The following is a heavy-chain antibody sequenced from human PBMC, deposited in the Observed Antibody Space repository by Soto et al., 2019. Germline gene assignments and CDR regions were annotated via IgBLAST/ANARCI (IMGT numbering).Heavy chain of an antibody. CDR1: GYSVTSYW. J-gene: IGHJ3*02. V-gene: IGHV5-10-1*01. Sequence: PGESLKISCKGSGYSVTSYWISWVRQMPGKGLEWMGRIDPSGSYTNYSPSFQGHVTISADKSISTAYLQWSSLKASDTAMYYWASIYGSGDDAFDIWGQGTLVTVS. D-gene: IGHD3-10*01. CDR2: IDPSGSYT. CDR3: ASIYGSGDDAFDI.